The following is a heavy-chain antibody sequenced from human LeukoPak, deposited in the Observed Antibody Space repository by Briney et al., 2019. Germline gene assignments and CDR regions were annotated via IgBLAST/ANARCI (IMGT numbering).Heavy chain of an antibody. CDR3: AHSSVEQLVIFNWFDP. V-gene: IGHV2-5*01. CDR1: GGSISSYYW. D-gene: IGHD6-6*01. J-gene: IGHJ5*02. Sequence: TLSLTCTVSGGSISSYYWSWIRQPPGKALEWLALIYWNDDKRYSPSLKSRPTITKDTSKNQVVLTMTNMDPVDTATYYCAHSSVEQLVIFNWFDPWGQGTLVTVSS. CDR2: IYWNDDK.